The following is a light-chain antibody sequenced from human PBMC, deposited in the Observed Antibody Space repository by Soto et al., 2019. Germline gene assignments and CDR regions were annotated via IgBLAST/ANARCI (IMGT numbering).Light chain of an antibody. CDR2: EGS. V-gene: IGLV2-23*03. CDR1: SSDVGSYNL. Sequence: QSALTQPASVSGSPGQSITISCTGTSSDVGSYNLVSWYQQHPGKAPKLMIYEGSKRPSGVSNRFSGSKSGNTASLTISGLQAEDGADFYGCPYAVSRLFDYVFAPGTKLTVL. CDR3: CPYAVSRLFDYV. J-gene: IGLJ1*01.